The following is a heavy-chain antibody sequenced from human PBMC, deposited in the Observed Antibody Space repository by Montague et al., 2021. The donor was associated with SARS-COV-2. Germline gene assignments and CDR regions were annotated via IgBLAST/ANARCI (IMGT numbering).Heavy chain of an antibody. D-gene: IGHD5-18*01. CDR1: GGSISSSSYY. CDR3: ARVRIQIWSGRWFDP. J-gene: IGHJ5*02. Sequence: SETLSLTCTVAGGSISSSSYYWGWIRQPPGKGPEPIGNIYHSGXTSYXXXXKTRVTISVDTSKNQFSLKLSSVTAADTAVYYCARVRIQIWSGRWFDPWGQGALVAV. V-gene: IGHV4-39*01. CDR2: IYHSGXT.